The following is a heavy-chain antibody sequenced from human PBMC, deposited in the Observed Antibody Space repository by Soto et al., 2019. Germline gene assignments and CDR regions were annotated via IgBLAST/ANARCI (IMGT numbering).Heavy chain of an antibody. CDR2: IKQDGSEK. D-gene: IGHD6-6*01. CDR3: ASGIAAQGDAFES. CDR1: GFTFSSYW. Sequence: GGSLRLSCAASGFTFSSYWMSWVRQAPGKGLEWVANIKQDGSEKYYVDSVKGRFTISRDNAKNSLYLQMNSLRAEDTAVYYCASGIAAQGDAFESWGQGTMVTVSS. J-gene: IGHJ3*02. V-gene: IGHV3-7*01.